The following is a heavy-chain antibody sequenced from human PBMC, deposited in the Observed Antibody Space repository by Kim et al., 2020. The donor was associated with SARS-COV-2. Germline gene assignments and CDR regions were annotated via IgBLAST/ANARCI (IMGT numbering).Heavy chain of an antibody. V-gene: IGHV4-34*01. J-gene: IGHJ4*02. Sequence: SETLSLTCAVYGGSFSGYYWSWIRQPPGKGLEWIGEINHSGSTNYNPSLKSRVTISVDTSKNQFSLKLSSVTAADTAVYYCASLPWGTGTTATGIDYWGQGTLVTVSS. D-gene: IGHD1-1*01. CDR3: ASLPWGTGTTATGIDY. CDR1: GGSFSGYY. CDR2: INHSGST.